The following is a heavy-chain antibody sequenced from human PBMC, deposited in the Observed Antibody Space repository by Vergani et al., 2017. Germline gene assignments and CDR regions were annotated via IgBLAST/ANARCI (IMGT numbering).Heavy chain of an antibody. D-gene: IGHD2-2*01. CDR1: GFTFSSYW. CDR2: IKQDGSEK. V-gene: IGHV3-7*03. CDR3: ASLVVVPAASYFDD. Sequence: EVQLVESGGGLVQPGGSLRLSCAASGFTFSSYWTSWVRQAPGKGLEWVANIKQDGSEKYYVDSVKGRFTISRDNAKNSLYLQMSSLRAEDTAVYYCASLVVVPAASYFDDWGQGTLVTVSS. J-gene: IGHJ4*02.